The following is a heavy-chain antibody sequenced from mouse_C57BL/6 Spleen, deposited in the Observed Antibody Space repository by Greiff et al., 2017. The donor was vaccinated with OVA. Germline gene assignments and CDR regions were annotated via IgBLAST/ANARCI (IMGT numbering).Heavy chain of an antibody. Sequence: DVKLVESGGGLVKPGGSLKLSCAASGFTFSAYGMHWVRQAPEKGLEWVAYISSGSSTIYYADTVKGRFTISRDNAKNTLFLQMTSLRSEDTAMYYCARDGFAYWGQGTLVTVSA. CDR1: GFTFSAYG. V-gene: IGHV5-17*01. J-gene: IGHJ3*01. CDR2: ISSGSSTI. CDR3: ARDGFAY.